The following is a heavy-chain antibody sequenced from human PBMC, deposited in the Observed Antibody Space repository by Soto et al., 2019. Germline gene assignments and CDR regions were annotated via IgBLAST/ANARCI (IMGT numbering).Heavy chain of an antibody. CDR3: ERDRITAAGYYGMDV. J-gene: IGHJ6*02. D-gene: IGHD6-13*01. Sequence: PSETLSLTCTVSGGSINNGGYYWSWIRQHPGKGLEWIGYIYYSGSTDYNPSLKSRVTISVDTSKNQFSLKLSSVTAADTAVYYCERDRITAAGYYGMDVWGQGTTVTVSS. V-gene: IGHV4-31*03. CDR1: GGSINNGGYY. CDR2: IYYSGST.